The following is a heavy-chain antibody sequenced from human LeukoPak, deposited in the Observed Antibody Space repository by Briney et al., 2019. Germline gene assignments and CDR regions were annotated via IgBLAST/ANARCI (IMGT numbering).Heavy chain of an antibody. D-gene: IGHD3-22*01. CDR1: GYTFPSYY. CDR3: ARGLLSGYYDSSGYPDY. Sequence: GASVKGSCKASGYTFPSYYIHWVRQAPGQGLEWMGIINPSGGSTSYAQKFQGRVTMTRDTSTSTVYMELSSLRSEDTAVYYCARGLLSGYYDSSGYPDYWGQGTLVTVSS. CDR2: INPSGGST. V-gene: IGHV1-46*01. J-gene: IGHJ4*02.